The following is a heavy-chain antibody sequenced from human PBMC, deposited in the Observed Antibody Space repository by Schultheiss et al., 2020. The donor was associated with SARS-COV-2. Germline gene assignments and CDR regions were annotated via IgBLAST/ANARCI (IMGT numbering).Heavy chain of an antibody. J-gene: IGHJ6*03. D-gene: IGHD2-2*01. CDR1: GGSISSGGYY. CDR2: IYYSGST. Sequence: SETLSLTCTVSGGSISSGGYYWSWIRQHPGKGLEWIGYIYYSGSTNYNPSLKSRVTISVDTSKNQFSLKLSSVTAADTAIYYCARARANIGYCSSASCRSYYYYYMDVWGKGTTVTVSS. CDR3: ARARANIGYCSSASCRSYYYYYMDV. V-gene: IGHV4-61*08.